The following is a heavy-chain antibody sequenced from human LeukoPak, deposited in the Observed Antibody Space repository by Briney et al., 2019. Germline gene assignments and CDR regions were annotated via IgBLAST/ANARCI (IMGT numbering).Heavy chain of an antibody. V-gene: IGHV3-23*01. D-gene: IGHD3-10*01. CDR3: AKDNITMEPFDY. CDR2: ISGSGGST. CDR1: GFTFSSYS. J-gene: IGHJ4*02. Sequence: AGGSLRLSCAASGFTFSSYSMNWVRQAPGKGLEWVSAISGSGGSTYYADSVKGRFTISRDNSKNTLYLQMNSLRAEDTAVYYCAKDNITMEPFDYWGQGTLVTVSS.